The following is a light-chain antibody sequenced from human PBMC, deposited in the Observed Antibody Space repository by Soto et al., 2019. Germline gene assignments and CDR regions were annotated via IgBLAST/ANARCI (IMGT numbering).Light chain of an antibody. J-gene: IGLJ2*01. CDR1: SGHSSYA. CDR2: LNSDGSH. Sequence: QPVLTQSPSASASLGASVKLTCTLSSGHSSYAIAWHQQQPEKGPRYLMKLNSDGSHSKGDGIPDRFSGSSSGAERYLTISSLQSEDEADYYCQTWGTGRVFVGGTKLTVL. V-gene: IGLV4-69*01. CDR3: QTWGTGRV.